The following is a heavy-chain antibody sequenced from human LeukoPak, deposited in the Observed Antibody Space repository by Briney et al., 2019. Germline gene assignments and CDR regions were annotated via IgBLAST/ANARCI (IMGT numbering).Heavy chain of an antibody. D-gene: IGHD3-10*01. CDR3: TTDLGTYYHGSQKLIPIDY. CDR1: GFTFTNAW. V-gene: IGHV3-15*01. J-gene: IGHJ4*02. CDR2: IKSKTDGETT. Sequence: GGSLRLSCVDSGFTFTNAWVSWVRQAPGKGLEWIGRIKSKTDGETTNYAEPVRGRFTISRDDSKSAVYLQMNSLKIEDTAVYYCTTDLGTYYHGSQKLIPIDYWGQGTLVTVSS.